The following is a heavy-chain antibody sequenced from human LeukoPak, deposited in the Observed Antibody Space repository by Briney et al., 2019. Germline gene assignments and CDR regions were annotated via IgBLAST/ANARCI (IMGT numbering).Heavy chain of an antibody. D-gene: IGHD1-1*01. J-gene: IGHJ4*02. CDR2: INWNGGST. CDR3: ARDPYSGTGMPPRD. Sequence: GGSLRLSCAASGFTFDDYGMSWVRQAPGKGLEWVSGINWNGGSTGYADSVKGRFTISRDNAKNSLYLQMNSLRAEDTALYYCARDPYSGTGMPPRDWGQGTLVTVSS. CDR1: GFTFDDYG. V-gene: IGHV3-20*04.